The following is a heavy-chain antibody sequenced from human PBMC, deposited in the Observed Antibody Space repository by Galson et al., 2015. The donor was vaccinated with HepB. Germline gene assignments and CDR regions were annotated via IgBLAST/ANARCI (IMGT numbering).Heavy chain of an antibody. CDR2: IIAGSGST. D-gene: IGHD1-26*01. Sequence: SVKVSCKASGYTFPTYAIHWVRQAPGQRLEWMGWIIAGSGSTKYSQKFQGRVTITGDTSATTAYMELSSLRSEDTAVYYCARGFPFRLGATWSGAYFDYWGQGTVVTVSS. CDR3: ARGFPFRLGATWSGAYFDY. V-gene: IGHV1-3*01. CDR1: GYTFPTYA. J-gene: IGHJ4*02.